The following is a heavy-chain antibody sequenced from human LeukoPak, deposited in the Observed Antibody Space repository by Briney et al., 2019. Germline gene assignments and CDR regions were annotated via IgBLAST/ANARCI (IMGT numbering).Heavy chain of an antibody. CDR1: GFTFSSYW. CDR2: INHNGNAN. J-gene: IGHJ6*02. V-gene: IGHV3-7*03. D-gene: IGHD3-16*01. CDR3: ARGGGLDV. Sequence: GGSLRLSCAASGFTFSSYWMNWARQAPGKGLEWVASINHNGNANYYVDSVKGRFTISRDNAKNSLYLQISNLRAEDTAVYFCARGGGLDVWGQGATVTVSS.